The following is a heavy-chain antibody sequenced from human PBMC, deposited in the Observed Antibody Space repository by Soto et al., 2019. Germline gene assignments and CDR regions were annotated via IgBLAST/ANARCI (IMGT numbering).Heavy chain of an antibody. V-gene: IGHV5-51*01. D-gene: IGHD3-3*02. CDR1: GYKFGSAW. CDR3: ARQLSHICDS. CDR2: IKPGTSDI. Sequence: GESLKISCKGVGYKFGSAWIGWVRQMPGKGLAWMGIIKPGTSDIRYSPSCRGHVTISADEAVSTAYLQWSSLKASDTAMYYCARQLSHICDSWGHGTLVTVSS. J-gene: IGHJ5*01.